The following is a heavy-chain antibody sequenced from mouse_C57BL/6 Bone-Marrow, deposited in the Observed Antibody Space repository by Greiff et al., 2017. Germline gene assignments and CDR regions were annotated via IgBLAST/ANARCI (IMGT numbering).Heavy chain of an antibody. J-gene: IGHJ3*01. V-gene: IGHV7-1*01. CDR3: ARDELGLAY. CDR2: SRNKANDYTT. CDR1: GFTFSDFY. Sequence: EVQVVESGGGLVQSGRSLRLSCATSGFTFSDFYMEWVRQAPGKGLEWIAASRNKANDYTTEYSASVKGRFIVSRDTSQSILYLQMNALRAEDTAIYYCARDELGLAYWGQGTLVTVSA. D-gene: IGHD4-1*01.